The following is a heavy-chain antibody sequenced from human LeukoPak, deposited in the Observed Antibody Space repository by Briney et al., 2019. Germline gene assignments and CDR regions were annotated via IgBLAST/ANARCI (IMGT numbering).Heavy chain of an antibody. J-gene: IGHJ4*02. Sequence: PSETLSLTCTVSGGSISSYYWSRIRQPPGKGLEWIGYFHYSGSTNYNPYLKSRVTISVDTSKNQFSLKLSSVTAADTAVYYCARLGDSSSRLYYFDYWGQGTLVTVSS. CDR1: GGSISSYY. V-gene: IGHV4-59*08. D-gene: IGHD6-6*01. CDR2: FHYSGST. CDR3: ARLGDSSSRLYYFDY.